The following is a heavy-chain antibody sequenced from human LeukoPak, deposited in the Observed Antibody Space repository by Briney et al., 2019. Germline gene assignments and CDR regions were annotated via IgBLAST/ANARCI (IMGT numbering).Heavy chain of an antibody. J-gene: IGHJ4*02. V-gene: IGHV6-1*01. CDR3: ARGWYFFDF. Sequence: SQTLSLTCAISGDRVSSNSVAWIWIRQSPSRGLELLGRTFYRSKWYNDYAVSVKSRINISPDTSSNQSSLQLSSVTPEDTAVYFCARGWYFFDFWGQGTLVTVSS. D-gene: IGHD6-19*01. CDR1: GDRVSSNSVA. CDR2: TFYRSKWYN.